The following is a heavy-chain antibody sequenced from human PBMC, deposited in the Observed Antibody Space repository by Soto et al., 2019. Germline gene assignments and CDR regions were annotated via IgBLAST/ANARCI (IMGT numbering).Heavy chain of an antibody. CDR3: AKDSRPVVVVAATTFDAFDI. J-gene: IGHJ3*02. Sequence: GGSLRLSCAASGFTFSSYAMSWVRQAPGKGLEWVSAISGSGGSTYYADSVKGRFTISRDNSKNTLYLQMNSLRAEDTAVYYCAKDSRPVVVVAATTFDAFDIWGQGTMVTVSS. V-gene: IGHV3-23*01. D-gene: IGHD2-15*01. CDR1: GFTFSSYA. CDR2: ISGSGGST.